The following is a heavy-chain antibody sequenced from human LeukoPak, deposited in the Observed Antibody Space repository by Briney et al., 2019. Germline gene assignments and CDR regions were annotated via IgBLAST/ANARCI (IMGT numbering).Heavy chain of an antibody. CDR3: TTGIRSD. J-gene: IGHJ4*02. CDR1: GLTFTNAW. V-gene: IGHV3-15*07. Sequence: KSGGSLRLSCSASGLTFTNAWMNWVRKAPGEGLDWVGRIASKTDGGATDYAAPVKGRFTISRDDSKNTLNLQMNSLKTEDTAVYYCTTGIRSDWGQGTLVTVSS. D-gene: IGHD3-3*01. CDR2: IASKTDGGAT.